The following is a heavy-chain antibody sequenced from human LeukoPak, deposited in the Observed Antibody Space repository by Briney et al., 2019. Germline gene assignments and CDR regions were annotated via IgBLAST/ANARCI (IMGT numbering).Heavy chain of an antibody. Sequence: GGSLRLSCAASGFTFSSYGMHWVRQAPGKGLEWVAVISYDGSNKYYADSVKGRFTISRDNSKNTLYLQMNSLRAEDTAVYYCAKDRGSACVYWGQGTLVTVSS. CDR2: ISYDGSNK. J-gene: IGHJ4*02. CDR1: GFTFSSYG. D-gene: IGHD1-26*01. CDR3: AKDRGSACVY. V-gene: IGHV3-30*18.